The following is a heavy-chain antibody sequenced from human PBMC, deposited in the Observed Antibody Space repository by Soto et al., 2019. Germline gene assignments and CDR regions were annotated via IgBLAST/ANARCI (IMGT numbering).Heavy chain of an antibody. CDR2: INPKSGGT. CDR1: GGTFTDYH. CDR3: ARGHSTDCSNGVCSFFYNHEMDV. D-gene: IGHD2-8*01. V-gene: IGHV1-2*04. J-gene: IGHJ6*02. Sequence: ASVKVSCKASGGTFTDYHIHWVRQAPGQGLEWLGRINPKSGGTSTAQKFQGWVTMTRDRSISTVYMELTRLRSDDTAVYFCARGHSTDCSNGVCSFFYNHEMDVWGQGTTVTAP.